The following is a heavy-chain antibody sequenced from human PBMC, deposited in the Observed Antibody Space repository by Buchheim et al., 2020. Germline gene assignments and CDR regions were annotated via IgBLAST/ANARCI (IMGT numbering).Heavy chain of an antibody. CDR2: IKQDGSEN. J-gene: IGHJ2*01. V-gene: IGHV3-7*01. CDR3: AREGWFGWFSGYFDL. CDR1: GFTFSSYW. D-gene: IGHD3-10*01. Sequence: EVQLVESGGGLVQPGGSLRLSCAASGFTFSSYWMSWVRQAPGKGLEWVANIKQDGSENYYVASVKGRFTISRDNAKNSLYLQMNSLRAEDTAVYYCAREGWFGWFSGYFDLWGRGTL.